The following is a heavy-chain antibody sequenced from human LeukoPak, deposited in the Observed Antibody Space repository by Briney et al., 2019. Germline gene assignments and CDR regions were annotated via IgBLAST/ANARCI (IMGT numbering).Heavy chain of an antibody. V-gene: IGHV4-34*01. CDR2: INHSGST. J-gene: IGHJ5*02. CDR3: AIRRSSGYYH. Sequence: SKTLSLTCAVYGGSFSGYYWSWIRQPPGKGLEWIGEINHSGSTNYNPSLKSRVTISVDTSKNQFSLKLSSVTAADTAVYYCAIRRSSGYYHWGQGTLVTVSS. CDR1: GGSFSGYY. D-gene: IGHD3-22*01.